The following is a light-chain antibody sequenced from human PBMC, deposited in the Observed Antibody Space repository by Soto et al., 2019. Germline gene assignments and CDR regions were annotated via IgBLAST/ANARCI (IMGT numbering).Light chain of an antibody. V-gene: IGKV1-6*01. CDR2: AAS. J-gene: IGKJ1*01. CDR1: QGIRND. Sequence: AIQMTQSPSSLSASVGDRVTITCRASQGIRNDLGWYQQKPGKTPKLLIYAASSSQSGVPSRFSGSGSGTDFTLTISSLQPEDFATYYCLQDYNYPWTFGQGTKVEIK. CDR3: LQDYNYPWT.